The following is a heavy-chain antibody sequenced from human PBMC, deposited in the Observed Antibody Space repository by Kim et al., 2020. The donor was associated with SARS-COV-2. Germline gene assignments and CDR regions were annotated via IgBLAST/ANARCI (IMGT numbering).Heavy chain of an antibody. CDR1: GDSVFTNDVG. D-gene: IGHD3-3*02. CDR3: ARGHFYVFDF. V-gene: IGHV6-1*01. J-gene: IGHJ3*01. Sequence: SQTLSLTCVISGDSVFTNDVGWHWIRQSPSRGLEWLGRTYYRSKWYNDYAVSVKSRITISPDTSKNQFSFQLNSVTPEETAVYYCARGHFYVFDFWGQGTMVTVYS. CDR2: TYYRSKWYN.